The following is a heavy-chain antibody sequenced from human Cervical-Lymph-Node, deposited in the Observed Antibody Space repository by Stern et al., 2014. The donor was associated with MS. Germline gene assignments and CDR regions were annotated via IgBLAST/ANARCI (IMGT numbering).Heavy chain of an antibody. V-gene: IGHV3-33*01. CDR2: IWKDGSKK. CDR3: LRDERGTWFDP. J-gene: IGHJ5*02. CDR1: GFIFSSHG. D-gene: IGHD3-10*01. Sequence: QVQLVQSGGGVVQPGRSLRLSCAPSGFIFSSHGMHWVRQAPGKGLEWVAVIWKDGSKKLYADSVQGRFTISRDNSKNMLYLEMNSLRVEDTAVYYCLRDERGTWFDPWGQGTLVTVSS.